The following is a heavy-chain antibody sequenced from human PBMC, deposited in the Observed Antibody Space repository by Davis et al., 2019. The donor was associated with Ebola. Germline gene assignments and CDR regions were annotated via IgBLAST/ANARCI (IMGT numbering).Heavy chain of an antibody. CDR2: ISGSGGST. CDR1: VITFSSYA. CDR3: AKSGLSFGVVKYHYGMDV. D-gene: IGHD3-3*01. V-gene: IGHV3-23*01. Sequence: GESLKISCTDFVITFSSYAMTWVRQAPGKGLEWVSAISGSGGSTYYADSVKGRFTISRDNSKKTLYLQMNSLRAEDTAVYYCAKSGLSFGVVKYHYGMDVWGKGTTVTVSS. J-gene: IGHJ6*04.